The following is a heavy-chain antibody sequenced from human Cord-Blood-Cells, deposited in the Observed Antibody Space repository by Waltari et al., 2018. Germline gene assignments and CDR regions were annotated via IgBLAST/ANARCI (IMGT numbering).Heavy chain of an antibody. Sequence: QVQLQQWGAGLLKPSETLSLTCAVYGGSLSGYYWSWIPQPPGKGLEWIGEINHSGSTNYNPSLKSRVTISVDTSKNQFSLKLSSVTAADTAVYYCARGLIDFWSGYYDYWGQGTLVTVSS. CDR3: ARGLIDFWSGYYDY. D-gene: IGHD3-3*01. CDR2: INHSGST. V-gene: IGHV4-34*01. J-gene: IGHJ4*02. CDR1: GGSLSGYY.